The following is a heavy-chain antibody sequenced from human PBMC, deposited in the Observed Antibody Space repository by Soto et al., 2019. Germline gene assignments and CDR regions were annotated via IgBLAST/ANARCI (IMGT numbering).Heavy chain of an antibody. CDR2: INHSGST. J-gene: IGHJ5*02. Sequence: QVQLQQWGAGLLKPSETLSLTCAVYGGSFSGYYWSWIRQPPGKGLEWIGEINHSGSTNYNPSLKSRGTISVDTSKSQFSLKLSSVTAADTAVYYCARKRWSPRTLWFDPWGQGTLVTVSS. CDR3: ARKRWSPRTLWFDP. D-gene: IGHD2-15*01. V-gene: IGHV4-34*01. CDR1: GGSFSGYY.